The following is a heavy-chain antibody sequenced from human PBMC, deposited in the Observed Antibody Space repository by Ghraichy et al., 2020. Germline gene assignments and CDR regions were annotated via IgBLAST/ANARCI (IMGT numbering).Heavy chain of an antibody. CDR1: GGTFSSYA. CDR3: ARDLEQINCTNGVCYRYYYYGMDV. D-gene: IGHD2-8*01. V-gene: IGHV1-69*06. CDR2: IIPIFGTA. Sequence: SVKVSCKASGGTFSSYAISWVRQAPGQGLEWMGGIIPIFGTANYAQKFQGRVTITADKSTSTAYMELSSLRSEDTAVYYCARDLEQINCTNGVCYRYYYYGMDVWGQGTTVTVSS. J-gene: IGHJ6*02.